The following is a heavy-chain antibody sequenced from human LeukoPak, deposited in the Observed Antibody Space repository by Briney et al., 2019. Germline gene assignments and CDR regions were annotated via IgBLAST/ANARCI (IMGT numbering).Heavy chain of an antibody. CDR3: TRDDNWNDKPFAH. J-gene: IGHJ4*02. Sequence: PGGSLRHSCAASGFTLSYYTMNWVRQAPGKGLQWVSSISTSRSFIHYADSVKGRFTISRNNANNSLYLQMNSLTAEDTALSDCTRDDNWNDKPFAHWRQGVLVTVSS. D-gene: IGHD1-20*01. V-gene: IGHV3-21*01. CDR2: ISTSRSFI. CDR1: GFTLSYYT.